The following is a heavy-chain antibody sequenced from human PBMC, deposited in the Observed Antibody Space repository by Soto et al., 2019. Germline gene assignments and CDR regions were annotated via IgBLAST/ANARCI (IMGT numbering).Heavy chain of an antibody. V-gene: IGHV1-69*01. CDR3: ARVPSGEQFVRNYYHYGMDV. D-gene: IGHD6-6*01. CDR2: SIPIFGES. J-gene: IGHJ6*02. Sequence: QVQLVQSAAEVNKPGSSVKVFCKASGGTFRNYAISWVRQAPGHGLEGMGGSIPIFGESDYAQKFQGRVRITADGPKSPDYMKLSSVRSEDTAVYYCARVPSGEQFVRNYYHYGMDVWGQGTTVIVSS. CDR1: GGTFRNYA.